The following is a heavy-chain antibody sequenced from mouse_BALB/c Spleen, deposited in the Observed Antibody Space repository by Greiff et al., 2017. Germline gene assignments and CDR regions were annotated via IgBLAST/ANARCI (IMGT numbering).Heavy chain of an antibody. CDR1: GFAFSSYD. J-gene: IGHJ2*01. Sequence: EVKLVESGGGLVKPGGSLKLSCAASGFAFSSYDMSWVRQTPEKRLEWVAYISSGGGSTYYPDTVKGRFTISRDNAKNTLYLQMSSLKSEDTAMYYCAGTYYRSYFDYWGQGTTLTVSS. D-gene: IGHD2-14*01. V-gene: IGHV5-12-1*01. CDR2: ISSGGGST. CDR3: AGTYYRSYFDY.